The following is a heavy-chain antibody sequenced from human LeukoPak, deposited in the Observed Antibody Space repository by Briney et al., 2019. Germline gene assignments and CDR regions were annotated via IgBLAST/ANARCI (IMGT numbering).Heavy chain of an antibody. CDR1: GYTFTSYD. J-gene: IGHJ4*02. CDR3: AIGGLYVDYVASE. CDR2: MNPNSGNT. V-gene: IGHV1-8*01. Sequence: ASVKVSCKASGYTFTSYDINWVRHAPGQGLEWMGWMNPNSGNTGYAQKFQGRVTMTRNTSISTAYMELSSLRSEDTAVYYCAIGGLYVDYVASEWGQGTLVTVSS. D-gene: IGHD4-17*01.